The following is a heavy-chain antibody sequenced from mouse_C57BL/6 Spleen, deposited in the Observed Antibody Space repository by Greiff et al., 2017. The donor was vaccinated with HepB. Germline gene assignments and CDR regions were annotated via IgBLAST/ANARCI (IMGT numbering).Heavy chain of an antibody. CDR1: GFSLTSYG. Sequence: VQLQQSGPGLVQPSQSLSITCTVSGFSLTSYGVHWVRQSPGKGLEWLGVIWSGGSTDYNAAFISRLSISKDNSKSQVFFKMNSLQADDTAIYYRARGGVYYGSSPLDYWGQGTTLTVSS. CDR3: ARGGVYYGSSPLDY. D-gene: IGHD1-1*01. CDR2: IWSGGST. V-gene: IGHV2-2*01. J-gene: IGHJ2*01.